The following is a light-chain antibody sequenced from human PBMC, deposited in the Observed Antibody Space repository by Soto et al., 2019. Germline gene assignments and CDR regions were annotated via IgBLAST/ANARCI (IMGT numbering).Light chain of an antibody. J-gene: IGLJ3*02. CDR1: SSDVGGYNY. CDR2: EVS. CDR3: SSYTSSSTRV. V-gene: IGLV2-14*01. Sequence: QSALTQPASVSGSPGQSITISCTGTSSDVGGYNYVSWYQQHPGKAPKLMIYEVSNRPSGVSNRFSGSKSCNTASLTIPGLQAEDEADYYRSSYTSSSTRVFGGGTKLTVL.